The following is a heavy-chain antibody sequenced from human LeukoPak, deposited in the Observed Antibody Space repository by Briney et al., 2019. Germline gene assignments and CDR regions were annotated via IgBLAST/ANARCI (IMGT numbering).Heavy chain of an antibody. CDR3: ATTPAAPWSSNWFDP. V-gene: IGHV1-24*01. CDR2: FDPEDGET. J-gene: IGHJ5*02. Sequence: ASVKVSCKVSGYTLTELSMHWVRRAPGKGLEWMGGFDPEDGETIYAQKFQGRVTMTEDTSTDTAYMELSSLRSEDTAVYYCATTPAAPWSSNWFDPWGQGTLVTVSS. D-gene: IGHD2-2*01. CDR1: GYTLTELS.